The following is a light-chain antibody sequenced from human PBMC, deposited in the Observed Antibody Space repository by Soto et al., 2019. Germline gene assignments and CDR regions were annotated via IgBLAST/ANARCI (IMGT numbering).Light chain of an antibody. CDR1: SDDVGAYKY. V-gene: IGLV2-8*01. CDR2: EVT. J-gene: IGLJ1*01. Sequence: QSALTQPASVSGSPGQSITISCAGTSDDVGAYKYVSWYQQHPGKAPQLIIYEVTKRPSGVPDRIFASKSGNTASLTVSGLQADDEADYYCSSFKGTNSFVFGTGTKVTVL. CDR3: SSFKGTNSFV.